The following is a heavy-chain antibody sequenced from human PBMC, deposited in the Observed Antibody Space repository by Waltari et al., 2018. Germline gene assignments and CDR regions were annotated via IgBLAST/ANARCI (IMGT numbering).Heavy chain of an antibody. J-gene: IGHJ4*02. CDR3: AREPGIAQQLESDY. V-gene: IGHV3-30-3*01. Sequence: QVQLVESGGGVVQPGRSLRLSCAASGFTFSSYAMHWVRQAPGKGVGWVAVISYDGSNKYDADSVKGRFTISRDNSKNTLYLQMNSLRAEDTAVYYCAREPGIAQQLESDYWGQGTLVTVSS. D-gene: IGHD6-13*01. CDR2: ISYDGSNK. CDR1: GFTFSSYA.